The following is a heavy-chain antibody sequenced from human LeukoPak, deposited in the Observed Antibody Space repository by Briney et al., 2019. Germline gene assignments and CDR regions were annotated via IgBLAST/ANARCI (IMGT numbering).Heavy chain of an antibody. CDR1: GGSISSSSYY. V-gene: IGHV4-39*07. J-gene: IGHJ4*02. CDR3: ARENTDYPYYDY. D-gene: IGHD4-11*01. Sequence: PSETLSLTCTVSGGSISSSSYYWGWIRQPPGKGLEWIGSIYYSGSTYYNPSLKSRVTISVDTSKNQFSLTLNSVTAADTAVYHCARENTDYPYYDYWGQGILVTVSS. CDR2: IYYSGST.